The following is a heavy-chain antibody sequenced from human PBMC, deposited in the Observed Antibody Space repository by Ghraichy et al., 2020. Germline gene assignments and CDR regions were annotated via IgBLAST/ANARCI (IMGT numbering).Heavy chain of an antibody. CDR1: GFTFDDYA. V-gene: IGHV3-9*01. CDR2: ISWNTDNI. J-gene: IGHJ4*02. CDR3: AKSDIAVVD. D-gene: IGHD6-19*01. Sequence: SLRLSCAASGFTFDDYAMHWVRQAPGKGLEWVSGISWNTDNIGYADSVKGRFTISRDNAKKSLYLQMNSLRTEDTALYYCAKSDIAVVDWGQGTLVTVSS.